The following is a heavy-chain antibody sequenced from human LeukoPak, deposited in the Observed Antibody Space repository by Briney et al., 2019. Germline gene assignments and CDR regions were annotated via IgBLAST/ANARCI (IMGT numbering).Heavy chain of an antibody. CDR1: GGSISSYY. Sequence: PSETLSLTCTVSGGSISSYYWSWIRQPPGKGLEWIGYIYYSGSTNYNPSLKSRVTISVDTSKNQFSLKLSSVTAADTAVYYCARVGVYSNFAYWGQGTLVTVSS. CDR2: IYYSGST. CDR3: ARVGVYSNFAY. J-gene: IGHJ4*02. D-gene: IGHD3-16*01. V-gene: IGHV4-59*08.